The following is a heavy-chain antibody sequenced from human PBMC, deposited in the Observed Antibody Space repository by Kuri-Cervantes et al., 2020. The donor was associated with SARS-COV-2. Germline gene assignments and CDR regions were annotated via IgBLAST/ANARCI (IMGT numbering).Heavy chain of an antibody. Sequence: GESLKISCQGSGYSFTSYWIGWVRQMPGKGLEWMGIIYPVDSDTRYSPSFQGQVTISADKSISTAYLQWSSLKASDTAMYYCARAIRDYYDSSAYFDYWGQGTLVTVSS. V-gene: IGHV5-51*01. D-gene: IGHD3-22*01. CDR2: IYPVDSDT. J-gene: IGHJ4*02. CDR3: ARAIRDYYDSSAYFDY. CDR1: GYSFTSYW.